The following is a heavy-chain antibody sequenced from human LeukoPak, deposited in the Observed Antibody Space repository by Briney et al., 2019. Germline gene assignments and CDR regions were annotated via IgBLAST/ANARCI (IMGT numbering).Heavy chain of an antibody. CDR1: GGSFSGYY. D-gene: IGHD3-9*01. CDR3: ARGELLLRYFDWSKTNWFDP. Sequence: SETLSLTCAVYGGSFSGYYWSWIRQPPGKGLEWIGEINHSGSTNYNPSLKSRVTISVDTSKNQFSLKLSSVTAADTAVYYCARGELLLRYFDWSKTNWFDPWGQGTLVTVSS. CDR2: INHSGST. J-gene: IGHJ5*02. V-gene: IGHV4-34*01.